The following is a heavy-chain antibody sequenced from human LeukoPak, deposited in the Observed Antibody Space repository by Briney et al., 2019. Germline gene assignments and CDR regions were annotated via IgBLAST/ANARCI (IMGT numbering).Heavy chain of an antibody. CDR2: IYHSGST. J-gene: IGHJ3*02. V-gene: IGHV4-30-2*01. CDR1: GGSISSGGYS. Sequence: SETLSLTCAVSGGSISSGGYSWSWIRQPPGKGLEWIGYIYHSGSTYYNPSLKSRVTISVDRSKNQFSLKLSSVTAADTAVYYCARTGGNSGSRDAFDIWGQGTMVTVSS. CDR3: ARTGGNSGSRDAFDI. D-gene: IGHD3-16*01.